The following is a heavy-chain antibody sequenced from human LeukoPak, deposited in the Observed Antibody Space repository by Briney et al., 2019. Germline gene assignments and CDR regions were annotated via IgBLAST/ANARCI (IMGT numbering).Heavy chain of an antibody. V-gene: IGHV4-28*01. CDR2: IYYSGST. D-gene: IGHD2-2*01. CDR3: ARTQAYCSSTSCYPFDY. CDR1: GSSISSSNW. J-gene: IGHJ4*02. Sequence: SDTLSLTCTVSGSSISSSNWWGWIRQPPGKGLEWIGYIYYSGSTYYNPSLKSRVTMSVDTPKNQISLKLSSVTAVDTAVYYCARTQAYCSSTSCYPFDYWGQGTLVTVSS.